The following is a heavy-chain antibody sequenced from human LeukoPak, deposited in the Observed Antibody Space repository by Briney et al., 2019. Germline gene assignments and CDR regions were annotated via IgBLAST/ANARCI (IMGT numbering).Heavy chain of an antibody. CDR3: ARGATIFGVVNNWYFDL. D-gene: IGHD3-3*01. CDR2: FFFGGAT. J-gene: IGHJ2*01. V-gene: IGHV4-61*02. Sequence: SQTLSLTCTIFGDSINRNTLYWGWIRQPAGKGLEWIGRFFFGGATEYSPSFKSRVTMSVDTSKNQFSLKLSSVTAADTAVYYCARGATIFGVVNNWYFDLWGRGALVTVSS. CDR1: GDSINRNTLY.